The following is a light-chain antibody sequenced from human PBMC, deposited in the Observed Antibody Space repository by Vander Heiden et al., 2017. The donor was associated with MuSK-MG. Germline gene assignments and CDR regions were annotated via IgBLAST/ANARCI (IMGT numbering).Light chain of an antibody. CDR1: QGIGSS. CDR3: RQHFSYPPT. Sequence: DIQMTQSPFSLSGTIGDRVTITCRASQGIGSSLTWYQQKPGKAPKRLIYSASNLQSGVPSRFSGSGSGTEFTLTISSLQPEDFATYYCRQHFSYPPTFGGGTKVEIK. J-gene: IGKJ4*01. CDR2: SAS. V-gene: IGKV1-17*01.